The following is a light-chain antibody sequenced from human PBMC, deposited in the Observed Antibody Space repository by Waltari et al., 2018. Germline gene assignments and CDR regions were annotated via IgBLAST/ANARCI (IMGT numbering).Light chain of an antibody. V-gene: IGLV3-1*01. CDR3: QVWDGITSTGV. CDR2: EDT. J-gene: IGLJ3*02. Sequence: SYELTQPPSVSVSSGQTAIITCSGDKLGDKYVCWYQQKPGQSPVLIIYEDTMRPSGIPERFSGANSGKTATLTISGTQTLDEADYYCQVWDGITSTGVFGGGTRLTVL. CDR1: KLGDKY.